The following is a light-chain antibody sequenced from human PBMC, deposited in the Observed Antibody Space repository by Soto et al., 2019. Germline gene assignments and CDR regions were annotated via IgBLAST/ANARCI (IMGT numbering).Light chain of an antibody. CDR2: AAS. CDR1: QEIGGY. V-gene: IGKV1-39*01. CDR3: QRSYGSPELT. J-gene: IGKJ4*01. Sequence: DIQMTQSPSSLSASVGDRVTITCRASQEIGGYLNWYQQKPGKAPELLIYAASSLQSGVPSRFIGSGSGTEFTLTITSLQPEDFATYYCQRSYGSPELTFGGGTKVDI.